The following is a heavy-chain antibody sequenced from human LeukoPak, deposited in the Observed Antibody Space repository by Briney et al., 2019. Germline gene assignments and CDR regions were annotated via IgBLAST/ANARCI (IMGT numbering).Heavy chain of an antibody. CDR2: ISSSSSTI. D-gene: IGHD6-19*01. CDR1: GFTFSSYS. Sequence: GGSLRLSCAAPGFTFSSYSMNWVRQAPGKGLEWVSYISSSSSTIYYADSVKGRFTISRDNAKNSLYLQMNSLRAEDTAVYYCARDSLGGWSYFDYWGQGTLVTVSS. CDR3: ARDSLGGWSYFDY. J-gene: IGHJ4*02. V-gene: IGHV3-48*01.